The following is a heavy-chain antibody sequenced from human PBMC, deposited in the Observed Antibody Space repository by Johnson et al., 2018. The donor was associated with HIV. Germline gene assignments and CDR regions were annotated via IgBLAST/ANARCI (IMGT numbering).Heavy chain of an antibody. CDR2: IKQDGSEK. CDR3: ARDRPSGSYYVDAFDI. V-gene: IGHV3-30*04. D-gene: IGHD1-26*01. J-gene: IGHJ3*02. CDR1: GFTFSSYA. Sequence: QVQLVESGGGVVQPGRSLRLSCAASGFTFSSYAMHWVRQAPGKGLEWVANIKQDGSEKYYADSVKGRFTISRDNSKNTLYLQMNSLRAEDTAVYYCARDRPSGSYYVDAFDIWGQGTMVTVSS.